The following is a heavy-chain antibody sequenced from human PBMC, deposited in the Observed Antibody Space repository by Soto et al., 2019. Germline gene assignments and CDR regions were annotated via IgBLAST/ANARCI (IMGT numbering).Heavy chain of an antibody. V-gene: IGHV4-31*03. J-gene: IGHJ6*02. CDR2: IYYSGST. CDR3: AGGGGYSYGISYYYYGMDV. Sequence: QVQLQESGPGLVKPSQTLSLTCTVSGGSISSGGYYWSWIRQHPGKGLEWIGYIYYSGSTYYNPSPKGGVTISVDTSKNNFSLKLSSVTAADTAVYYCAGGGGYSYGISYYYYGMDVGGQGTTVTVSS. CDR1: GGSISSGGYY. D-gene: IGHD5-18*01.